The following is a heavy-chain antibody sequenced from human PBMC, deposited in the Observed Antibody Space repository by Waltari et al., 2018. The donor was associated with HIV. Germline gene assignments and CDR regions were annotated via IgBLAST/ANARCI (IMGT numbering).Heavy chain of an antibody. CDR3: ATAGFGA. CDR1: GYMFTNFD. V-gene: IGHV1-8*01. J-gene: IGHJ5*02. D-gene: IGHD3-10*01. Sequence: QVQLMQSGPEVRKPGASVKVSCTASGYMFTNFDINWVRQAAGLGLQWVGDVNPGSGDTGSAQIFQGKVLMTTNTSINTVYLELTTLRSDDTAVYYCATAGFGAWGQGTLVSVS. CDR2: VNPGSGDT.